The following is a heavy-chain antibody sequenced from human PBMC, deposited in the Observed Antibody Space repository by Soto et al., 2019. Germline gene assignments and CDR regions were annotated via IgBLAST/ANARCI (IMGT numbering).Heavy chain of an antibody. Sequence: SETLSLTCTVSGGSISSSSYYWGWIRQPPGKGLDWIGSIYYSGITYYNPSLKSRVTISVDTSKNQFSLKLSSVTAADTAVYYCARHTGVGATTRFDYWGQGTLVTVSS. D-gene: IGHD1-26*01. J-gene: IGHJ4*02. V-gene: IGHV4-39*01. CDR1: GGSISSSSYY. CDR3: ARHTGVGATTRFDY. CDR2: IYYSGIT.